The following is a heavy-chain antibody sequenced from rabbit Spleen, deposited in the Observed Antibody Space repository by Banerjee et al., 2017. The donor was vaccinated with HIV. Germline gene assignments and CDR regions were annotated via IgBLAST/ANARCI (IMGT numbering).Heavy chain of an antibody. D-gene: IGHD2-1*01. CDR2: IDPVFGTT. CDR3: ARGSATMTMVITGYYLYL. V-gene: IGHV1S40*01. J-gene: IGHJ4*01. CDR1: GFSFSSSDW. Sequence: QSLEESGGDLVKPGASLTLTCTASGFSFSSSDWIYWVRQAPGKGLEWIGYIDPVFGTTYYASWATGRFTISKTSSTTVTLQLNSLTAADTATYFCARGSATMTMVITGYYLYLWGQGTLVTVS.